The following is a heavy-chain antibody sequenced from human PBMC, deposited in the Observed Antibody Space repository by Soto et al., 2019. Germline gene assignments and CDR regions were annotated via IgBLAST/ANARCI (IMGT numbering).Heavy chain of an antibody. CDR1: GFTFSSYA. V-gene: IGHV3-23*01. CDR3: GKGRYSSGWNYFDY. D-gene: IGHD6-19*01. J-gene: IGHJ4*02. Sequence: EVQLLESGGGLVQPGGSLRLSCAASGFTFSSYAMSWVRQAPGKGLEWVSTISGGGGTTYYADSVKGRFTISRDNSKSTLYLQMNSLRAEDTAVYYCGKGRYSSGWNYFDYWGQGTLVTVSS. CDR2: ISGGGGTT.